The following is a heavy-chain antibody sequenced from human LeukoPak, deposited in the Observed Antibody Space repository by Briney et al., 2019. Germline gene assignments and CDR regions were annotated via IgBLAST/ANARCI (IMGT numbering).Heavy chain of an antibody. CDR1: GFTVSSNS. D-gene: IGHD2-15*01. Sequence: TGGSLRLSCAASGFTVSSNSMNWVRQAPGKGLEWVSYISSSSGSIYYADSVKGRFTISRDNAKNSLYLEMNSLSADDTAVYYCARDYCSGGACYQILTWGQGTLVTVSS. V-gene: IGHV3-48*04. CDR2: ISSSSGSI. J-gene: IGHJ5*02. CDR3: ARDYCSGGACYQILT.